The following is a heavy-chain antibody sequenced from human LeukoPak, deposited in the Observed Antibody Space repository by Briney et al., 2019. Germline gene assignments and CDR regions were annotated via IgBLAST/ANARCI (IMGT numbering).Heavy chain of an antibody. Sequence: HTGGSLRLSCAASGFTFSNYAIHWVRQAPGKGLEGVAVISYDGANKYYADSVKGRFTISRDNSKNTLYLQMNSLRAEDTAVYYCARDWSKTGTTEGLDYWGQGTLVTVSS. CDR3: ARDWSKTGTTEGLDY. CDR2: ISYDGANK. V-gene: IGHV3-30*04. J-gene: IGHJ4*02. CDR1: GFTFSNYA. D-gene: IGHD1-7*01.